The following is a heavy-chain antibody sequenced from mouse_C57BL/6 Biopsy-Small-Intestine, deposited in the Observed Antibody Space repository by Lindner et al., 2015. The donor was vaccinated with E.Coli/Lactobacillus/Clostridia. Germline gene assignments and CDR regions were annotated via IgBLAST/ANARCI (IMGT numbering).Heavy chain of an antibody. CDR1: GFTFSDYG. D-gene: IGHD1-1*02. CDR3: AILWPFDY. Sequence: VQLQESGGGLVKPGGSLKPSCAASGFTFSDYGMHWVRQAPEKGLEWVAYISSGSSTIYYADTVKGRFTISRDNAKNTLFLQMTSLRSEDTAMYYCAILWPFDYWGQGTTLTVSS. CDR2: ISSGSSTI. V-gene: IGHV5-17*01. J-gene: IGHJ2*01.